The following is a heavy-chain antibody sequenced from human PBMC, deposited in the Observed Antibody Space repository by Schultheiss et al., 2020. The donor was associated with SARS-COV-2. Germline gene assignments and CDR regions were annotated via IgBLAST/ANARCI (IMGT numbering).Heavy chain of an antibody. D-gene: IGHD6-19*01. CDR3: ARDEQWLPNNWFDP. CDR2: ITHSGGT. V-gene: IGHV4-61*08. CDR1: GGSISSGGYY. Sequence: GSLRLSCTVSGGSISSGGYYWSWIRQHPGKGLEWIGEITHSGGTNYNPSLESRVSISVDTSKNQFSLKLSSVTAADTAVYYCARDEQWLPNNWFDPWGQGTLGTVSS. J-gene: IGHJ5*02.